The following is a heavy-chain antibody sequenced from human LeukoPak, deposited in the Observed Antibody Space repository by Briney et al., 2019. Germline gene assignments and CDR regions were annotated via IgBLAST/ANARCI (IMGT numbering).Heavy chain of an antibody. CDR3: AGHPNYGGNPGPVDY. CDR1: GYRFTSYW. J-gene: IGHJ4*02. Sequence: GESLKISCKGSGYRFTSYWIAWVRQMPGKGLESMGIIYPGDSDTRYSPPFQGKVTISADKSISTAYLQWSSLKASDTAMYYCAGHPNYGGNPGPVDYWGQGTLVTVSP. V-gene: IGHV5-51*01. CDR2: IYPGDSDT. D-gene: IGHD4-23*01.